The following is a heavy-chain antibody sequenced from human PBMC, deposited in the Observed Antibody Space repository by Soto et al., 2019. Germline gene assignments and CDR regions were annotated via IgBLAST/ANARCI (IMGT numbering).Heavy chain of an antibody. J-gene: IGHJ4*02. CDR3: AKLGSSSWSPHYYFDY. CDR1: GFTFNNYA. Sequence: EVQLLESGGGLVQPGGSLRLSCAASGFTFNNYAMGWVRQAPGKGLEWVSAITYSGDDTYYIDSVKCRLTISRDNSKSTLYLQMNSLRAEDTAIYYCAKLGSSSWSPHYYFDYWGQGTLVTVSS. V-gene: IGHV3-23*01. D-gene: IGHD2-2*01. CDR2: ITYSGDDT.